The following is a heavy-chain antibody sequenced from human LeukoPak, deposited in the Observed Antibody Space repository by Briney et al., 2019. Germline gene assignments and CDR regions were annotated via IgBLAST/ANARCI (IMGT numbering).Heavy chain of an antibody. CDR3: AREAIFGLYSYIDY. D-gene: IGHD3-3*01. CDR1: GFTFSDYY. J-gene: IGHJ4*02. CDR2: ISNSGSTV. Sequence: TGGSLRLSCAASGFTFSDYYMSWIRQAPGKGLEWVSYISNSGSTVYYADSVKGRFTFSRDNARNSLYLQMNSLRAEDTAVYYCAREAIFGLYSYIDYWDQGALVTVSS. V-gene: IGHV3-11*01.